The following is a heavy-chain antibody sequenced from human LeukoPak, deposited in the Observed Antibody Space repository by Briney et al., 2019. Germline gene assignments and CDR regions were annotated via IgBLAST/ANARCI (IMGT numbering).Heavy chain of an antibody. CDR2: IYTSGST. V-gene: IGHV4-61*02. Sequence: SETLSLTCTVSGGSISSGSYYWSWIRQPAGKGLEWIGRIYTSGSTNYNPSLKSRVTISVDTSKNQFSLKLGSVTAADTAVYYCAREHYAYYDFWSGYNNWFDPWGQGTLVTVSS. J-gene: IGHJ5*02. CDR3: AREHYAYYDFWSGYNNWFDP. D-gene: IGHD3-3*01. CDR1: GGSISSGSYY.